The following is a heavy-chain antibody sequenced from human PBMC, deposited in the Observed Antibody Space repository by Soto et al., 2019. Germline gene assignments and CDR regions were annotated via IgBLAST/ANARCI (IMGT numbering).Heavy chain of an antibody. CDR2: IYLNDDK. CDR1: GLSVSTPGAC. J-gene: IGHJ4*02. CDR3: AHRTADTSVDS. Sequence: QITLKESGPTLVKATQTLTLTCTFSGLSVSTPGACVGWVRQPPGKALEWVAFIYLNDDKRYSPSLKSRLTTTKDTSKNQVILTMTNMDPVDTGTYYCAHRTADTSVDSWGQGTLVTVSS. V-gene: IGHV2-5*01.